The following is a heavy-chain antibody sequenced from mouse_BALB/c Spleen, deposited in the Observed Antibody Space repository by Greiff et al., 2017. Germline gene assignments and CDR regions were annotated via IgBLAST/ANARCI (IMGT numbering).Heavy chain of an antibody. V-gene: IGHV7-3*02. CDR1: GFTFTDYY. Sequence: EVKVVESGGGLVQPGGSLRLSCATSGFTFTDYYMSWVRQPPGKALEWLGFIRNKANGYTTEYSASVKGRFTISRDNSQSILYLQMNTLRAEDSATYYCARDGYYSYWGQGTLVTVSA. CDR3: ARDGYYSY. D-gene: IGHD2-3*01. CDR2: IRNKANGYTT. J-gene: IGHJ3*01.